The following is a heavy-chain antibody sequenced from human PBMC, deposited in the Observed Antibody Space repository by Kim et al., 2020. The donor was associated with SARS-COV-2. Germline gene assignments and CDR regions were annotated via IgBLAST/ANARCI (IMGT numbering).Heavy chain of an antibody. CDR1: GGTFSSYA. D-gene: IGHD3-22*01. CDR2: IIPIFGTA. CDR3: ARDAYDSSGYYYSEY. V-gene: IGHV1-69*13. J-gene: IGHJ4*02. Sequence: SVKVSCKASGGTFSSYAISWVRQAPGQGLEWMGGIIPIFGTANYAQKFQGRDTITADESTSTAYMELSSLRSEDTAVYYCARDAYDSSGYYYSEYWGQGTLVTVSS.